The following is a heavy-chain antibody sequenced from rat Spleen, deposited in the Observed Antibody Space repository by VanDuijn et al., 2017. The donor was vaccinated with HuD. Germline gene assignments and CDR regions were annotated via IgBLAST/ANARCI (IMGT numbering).Heavy chain of an antibody. CDR2: ISYDGGRI. V-gene: IGHV5-29*01. CDR1: GFTFGDYY. CDR3: VRHGYTRYYFDY. J-gene: IGHJ2*01. Sequence: EVQLVESDGGLVQPGRSLKLSCAASGFTFGDYYMAWVRQAPTKGLEWVATISYDGGRIFYRDSVKGRFTISRDNAKSTLYLQMDSLRSEDTASYYCVRHGYTRYYFDYWGQGVMVTVSS. D-gene: IGHD1-9*01.